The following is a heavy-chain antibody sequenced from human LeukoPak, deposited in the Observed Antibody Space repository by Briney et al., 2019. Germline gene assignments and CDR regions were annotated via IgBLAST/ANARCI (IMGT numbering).Heavy chain of an antibody. CDR1: GFTFSSYG. J-gene: IGHJ6*03. D-gene: IGHD6-6*01. CDR3: AKNTAARTLGYYYDMDV. V-gene: IGHV3-30*02. CDR2: IRYDGSNK. Sequence: GGSLRLSCAASGFTFSSYGMHWVRQAPGKGLEWVAFIRYDGSNKYYADSVKGRFTISRDNSKNTLYLQMNSLRAEDTAVYYCAKNTAARTLGYYYDMDVWGKGTTVTVSS.